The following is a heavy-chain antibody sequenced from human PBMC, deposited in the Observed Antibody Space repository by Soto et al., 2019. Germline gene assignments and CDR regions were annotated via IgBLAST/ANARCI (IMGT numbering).Heavy chain of an antibody. CDR1: GGSVSSYY. CDR3: SNGDSPGPLDY. D-gene: IGHD4-17*01. J-gene: IGHJ4*02. CDR2: IFNSERT. Sequence: QLQESGPGLVQPSETLSLTCTVSGGSVSSYYWSWIRQPPGKGLEWIGYIFNSERTKYNPSVESRATISVDTSKNQFSLSLGSVTAADTAVYYCSNGDSPGPLDYWGQGTLVTVSS. V-gene: IGHV4-59*02.